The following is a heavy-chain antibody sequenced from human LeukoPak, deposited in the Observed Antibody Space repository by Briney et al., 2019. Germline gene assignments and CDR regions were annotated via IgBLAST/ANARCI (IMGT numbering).Heavy chain of an antibody. J-gene: IGHJ4*02. Sequence: SETLSLTCTVSGGSISSSSYYWGWIRKPPGKGLEWIGSIYYSGSTYYNPSLKSRVTISVDTSKNQFSLKLSSVTAADTAVYYCATSIAVAGTFDYWGQGTLVTVSS. D-gene: IGHD6-19*01. CDR2: IYYSGST. V-gene: IGHV4-39*01. CDR1: GGSISSSSYY. CDR3: ATSIAVAGTFDY.